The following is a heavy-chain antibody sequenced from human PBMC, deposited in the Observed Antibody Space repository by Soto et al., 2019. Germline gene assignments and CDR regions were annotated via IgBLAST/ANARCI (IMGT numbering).Heavy chain of an antibody. J-gene: IGHJ4*02. CDR1: GGSMSSTPYY. Sequence: QLQLQESGPGLVKPSETLSLTCSVSGGSMSSTPYYWGWIRQPPGKGLEWLGTIYYSGTTSYNPALKSRVIISVDTSNNQFFLKLRSVTAADTAVYYCARHRQYYDTSGYQQRYFDYWGQGTQVTVSS. CDR2: IYYSGTT. CDR3: ARHRQYYDTSGYQQRYFDY. D-gene: IGHD3-22*01. V-gene: IGHV4-39*01.